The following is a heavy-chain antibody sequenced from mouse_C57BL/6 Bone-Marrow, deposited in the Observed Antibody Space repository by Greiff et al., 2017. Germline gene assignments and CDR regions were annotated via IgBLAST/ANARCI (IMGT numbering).Heavy chain of an antibody. CDR3: ARGIYYDYQYYFDY. CDR2: IYPRDGST. V-gene: IGHV1-85*01. CDR1: GYTFTSYD. J-gene: IGHJ2*01. D-gene: IGHD2-4*01. Sequence: VQLKQSGPELVKPGASVKLSCKASGYTFTSYDINWVKQRPGQGLEWIGWIYPRDGSTKYNEKFKGKATLTVDTSSSTAYMELHSLTSEDSAVYFCARGIYYDYQYYFDYWGQGTTLTVSS.